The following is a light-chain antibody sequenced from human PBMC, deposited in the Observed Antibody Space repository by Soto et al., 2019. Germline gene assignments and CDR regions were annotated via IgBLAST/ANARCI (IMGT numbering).Light chain of an antibody. Sequence: QSVLTQPASMSGSPGQSITISCTGTSCDVGGYNYVSWYQQHPGKAPKLMIYDVSNRPSGVSNRFSGSKSDNTASLAISGLEAEDEADYYCSSYTSTSAVVFGGGTKLTVL. CDR3: SSYTSTSAVV. CDR1: SCDVGGYNY. J-gene: IGLJ2*01. CDR2: DVS. V-gene: IGLV2-14*01.